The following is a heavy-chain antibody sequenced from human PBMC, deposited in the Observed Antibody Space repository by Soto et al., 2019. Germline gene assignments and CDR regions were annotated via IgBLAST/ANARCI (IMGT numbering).Heavy chain of an antibody. D-gene: IGHD3-3*01. J-gene: IGHJ4*02. CDR2: FDPEDGET. CDR3: ATVRKVITVLRFLDWLFDY. Sequence: ASVKVSCKVSGYTLTELSMHWVRQAPGKGLEWMGGFDPEDGETIYAQKFQGRVTMTEDTSTDTAYMELSSLRSEDTAVYYCATVRKVITVLRFLDWLFDYWRQGTLVTVS. CDR1: GYTLTELS. V-gene: IGHV1-24*01.